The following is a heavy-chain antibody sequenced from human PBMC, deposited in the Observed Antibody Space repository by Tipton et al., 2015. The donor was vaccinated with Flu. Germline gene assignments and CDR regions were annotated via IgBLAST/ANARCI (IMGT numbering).Heavy chain of an antibody. D-gene: IGHD4-11*01. J-gene: IGHJ5*02. V-gene: IGHV3-30-3*01. Sequence: RSLRLSCAGSGFTFSSYAMHWVRQAPGKGLEWVAVISYDGNNNYYADSVKGRFTISRDNSKNTLYLQMNSLRAEDTAVYFCARRDYSNYVSEPKNWFDTWGQGTLVTVSS. CDR2: ISYDGNNN. CDR1: GFTFSSYA. CDR3: ARRDYSNYVSEPKNWFDT.